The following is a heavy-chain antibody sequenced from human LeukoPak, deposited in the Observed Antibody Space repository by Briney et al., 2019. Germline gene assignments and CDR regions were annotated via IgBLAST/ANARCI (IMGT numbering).Heavy chain of an antibody. V-gene: IGHV3-23*01. CDR3: ATLLTLNWGLAYYFEY. Sequence: PGGSLRLSCAASGFTVSSNYMSWVRQAPGKGLEWVSSISGSGGSTYYADSVKGRFTISRDNSKNTLYLQMNSLRAEDTAVYYCATLLTLNWGLAYYFEYWGQGTLVTVSS. CDR1: GFTVSSNY. J-gene: IGHJ4*02. CDR2: ISGSGGST. D-gene: IGHD7-27*01.